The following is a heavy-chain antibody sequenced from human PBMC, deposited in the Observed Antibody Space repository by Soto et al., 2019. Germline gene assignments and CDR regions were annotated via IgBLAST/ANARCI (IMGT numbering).Heavy chain of an antibody. Sequence: PSETLSLTCTVSGDSVSSADYYWSWIRQPPGEGLEWIGHIYYSGSTYYTPSLRGRVTISVDTFKNQFSLNLNSVTAADTAVYYCVRDRGSSWMYKWFDPWGQGTQVTVSS. V-gene: IGHV4-30-4*01. CDR2: IYYSGST. CDR1: GDSVSSADYY. D-gene: IGHD2-2*01. CDR3: VRDRGSSWMYKWFDP. J-gene: IGHJ5*02.